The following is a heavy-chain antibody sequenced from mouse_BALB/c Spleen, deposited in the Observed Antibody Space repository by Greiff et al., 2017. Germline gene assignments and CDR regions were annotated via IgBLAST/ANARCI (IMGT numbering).Heavy chain of an antibody. D-gene: IGHD1-2*01. V-gene: IGHV1-80*01. CDR3: ITTAPYYFDY. Sequence: QVQLQQSGAVLVRPGSSVKISCKASGYAFSSYWMNWVKQRPGQGLEWIGQIYPGDGDTNYNGKFKGKATLTANKSSSTAYMQLSSLTSEDSAVYFCITTAPYYFDYWGQGTTLTVSS. CDR1: GYAFSSYW. CDR2: IYPGDGDT. J-gene: IGHJ2*01.